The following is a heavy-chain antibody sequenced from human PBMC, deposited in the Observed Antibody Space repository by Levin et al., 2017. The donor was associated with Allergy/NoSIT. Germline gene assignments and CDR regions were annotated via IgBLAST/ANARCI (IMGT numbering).Heavy chain of an antibody. V-gene: IGHV3-30*18. J-gene: IGHJ6*02. CDR2: ISYDGSNK. Sequence: GESLKISCAASGFTFSSYGMHWVRQAPGKGLEWVAVISYDGSNKYYADSVKGRFTISRDNSKNTLYLQMNSLRAEDTAVYYCAKEGTPTVVAATPTARIYYYDGMDVWGQGTTVTVSS. CDR3: AKEGTPTVVAATPTARIYYYDGMDV. D-gene: IGHD2-15*01. CDR1: GFTFSSYG.